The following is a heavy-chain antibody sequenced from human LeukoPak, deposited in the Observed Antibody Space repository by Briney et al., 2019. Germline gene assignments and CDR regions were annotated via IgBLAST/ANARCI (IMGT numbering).Heavy chain of an antibody. CDR3: ARGGEMATISDFDY. CDR2: ISISSYT. V-gene: IGHV3-21*01. Sequence: PGGSLRLSCALSGFTFSSYTMNWVRQAPGKGLEWVSSISISSYTYYADSVKGRFTISRDNAKNSLYLQMNSLRAEDTAVYYCARGGEMATISDFDYWGQGTLVTVSS. CDR1: GFTFSSYT. J-gene: IGHJ4*02. D-gene: IGHD5-24*01.